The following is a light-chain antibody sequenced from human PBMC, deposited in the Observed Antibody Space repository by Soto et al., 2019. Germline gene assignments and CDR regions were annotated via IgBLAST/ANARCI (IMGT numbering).Light chain of an antibody. CDR1: QDIRGA. V-gene: IGKV1-13*02. CDR3: QPFNTYPIT. J-gene: IGKJ5*01. CDR2: DVS. Sequence: AIQLTQSPSSLSASVGDRVTITCRASQDIRGALAWYQQKPGKPPKLLIFDVSSLQSGVPSRFSGSGSGTDFTLTISSLQTEDFATYYCQPFNTYPITFGQGTRLEIK.